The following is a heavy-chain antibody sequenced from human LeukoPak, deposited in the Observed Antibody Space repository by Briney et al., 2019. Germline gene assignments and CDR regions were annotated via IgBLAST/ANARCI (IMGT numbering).Heavy chain of an antibody. CDR2: IYTSGST. J-gene: IGHJ4*02. V-gene: IGHV4-61*02. D-gene: IGHD1-26*01. CDR1: GGSISSGSYY. CDR3: ARAYPIVY. Sequence: SETLSLTCTVSGGSISSGSYYWSWIRQPAGKGLEWIGRIYTSGSTNYDPSLKSRVTISVDTSKNQSSLKLSSVTAADTAVYYCARAYPIVYWGQGTLVTVSS.